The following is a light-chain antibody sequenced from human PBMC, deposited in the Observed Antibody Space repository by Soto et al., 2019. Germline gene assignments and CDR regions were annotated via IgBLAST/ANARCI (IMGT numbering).Light chain of an antibody. V-gene: IGKV1-9*01. CDR2: AAS. CDR1: QGISSY. CDR3: QQLNSYPQT. J-gene: IGKJ4*01. Sequence: DIQLTQSPSFLSASVGDRVTITCRASQGISSYLAWYQQKPGKAPKLLIYAASTLQSGVPSRFSGSGSGTEFTLTISSLQPEDFATYYCQQLNSYPQTFGGGTKVKIK.